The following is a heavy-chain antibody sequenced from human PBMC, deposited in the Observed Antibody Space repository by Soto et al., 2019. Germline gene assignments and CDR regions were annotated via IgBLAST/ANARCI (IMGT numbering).Heavy chain of an antibody. Sequence: ASVKVSGKASGYTFTSYGVTWVRQAPGQGLEWMGWISAYNGNTNYAQNLQGRVTMTTDTSTSTAYMELRSLRSDDTAVYYCARDATSSWSQGSYYYGMDVWGQGTTVTVSS. CDR1: GYTFTSYG. CDR2: ISAYNGNT. D-gene: IGHD6-13*01. J-gene: IGHJ6*02. V-gene: IGHV1-18*01. CDR3: ARDATSSWSQGSYYYGMDV.